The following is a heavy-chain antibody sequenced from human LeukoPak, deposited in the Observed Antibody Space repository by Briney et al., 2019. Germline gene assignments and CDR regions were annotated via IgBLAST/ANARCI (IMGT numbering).Heavy chain of an antibody. CDR2: ISGGGGST. D-gene: IGHD1-26*01. CDR3: AKPSPSMVGATGWDYYYMDV. V-gene: IGHV3-23*01. CDR1: GFTFSSYA. J-gene: IGHJ6*03. Sequence: GGSLRLSCAASGFTFSSYAMSWVRQAPGKGLEWVSAISGGGGSTYYADSVKGRFTISRDNSNNTLYLQISSLRAEDTAVYYCAKPSPSMVGATGWDYYYMDVWGKGTTVTVSS.